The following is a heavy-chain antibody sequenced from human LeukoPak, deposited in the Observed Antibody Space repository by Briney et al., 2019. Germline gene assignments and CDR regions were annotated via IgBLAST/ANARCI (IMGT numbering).Heavy chain of an antibody. CDR3: ARGTSDGNFDY. V-gene: IGHV3-30-3*01. CDR2: ISYDGSNK. CDR1: GFTFSSYA. J-gene: IGHJ4*02. D-gene: IGHD5-24*01. Sequence: GGSLRLSCAASGFTFSSYALHWVRQAPGKGLEWVAVISYDGSNKYYADSVKGRFTISRDNSKNTLYLQMNGLRAEDTALYYCARGTSDGNFDYWGQGTLVTVSS.